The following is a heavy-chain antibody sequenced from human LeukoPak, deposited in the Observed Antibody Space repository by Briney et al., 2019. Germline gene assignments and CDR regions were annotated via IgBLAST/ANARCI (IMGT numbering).Heavy chain of an antibody. D-gene: IGHD5-12*01. J-gene: IGHJ3*02. V-gene: IGHV3-30*18. CDR1: GLTFSTYA. Sequence: GGSPRLSCAASGLTFSTYAMHWVRQAPGKGLEWVAVISDDENNKYYADSVKGRFTISRDNYRNTLYLQMNSLRPEDTAVYYCAKDRVAMIEDAFDIWGQGTMVTVSS. CDR3: AKDRVAMIEDAFDI. CDR2: ISDDENNK.